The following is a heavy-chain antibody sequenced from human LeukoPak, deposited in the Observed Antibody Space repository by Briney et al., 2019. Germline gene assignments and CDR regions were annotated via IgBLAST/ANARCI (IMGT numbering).Heavy chain of an antibody. J-gene: IGHJ4*02. CDR3: ARGGNYYDSSGYGRFDY. Sequence: SETLSLTCTVSGGSISSYYWSWIRQPPGKGLEWIGYIYYSGSTNYNPSLKSRVTISVDTSKNQFSLKLSSVTAADTAVYYCARGGNYYDSSGYGRFDYWGQGTLVTVSS. CDR1: GGSISSYY. CDR2: IYYSGST. V-gene: IGHV4-59*08. D-gene: IGHD3-22*01.